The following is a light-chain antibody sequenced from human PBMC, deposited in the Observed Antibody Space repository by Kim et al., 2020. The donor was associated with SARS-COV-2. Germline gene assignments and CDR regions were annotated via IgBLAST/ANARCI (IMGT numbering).Light chain of an antibody. CDR2: GAS. Sequence: EIVMTQSPVTLSVSPGEGATLSCRASQSVSSSLAWYQHRPGQPPRLLIYGASTRATGVPDRFSGSGSETEFTLTISSLQSEDFALYYCQQYNDWPRWTLGQGAQVDIK. J-gene: IGKJ1*01. CDR1: QSVSSS. CDR3: QQYNDWPRWT. V-gene: IGKV3-15*01.